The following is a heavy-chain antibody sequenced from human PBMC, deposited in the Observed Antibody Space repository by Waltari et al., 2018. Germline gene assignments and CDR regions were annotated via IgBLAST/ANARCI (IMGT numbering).Heavy chain of an antibody. Sequence: QVQLVQSGAEVKKPGASVKVSCKASGYTFTSYDINWVRQATGQGLAWMGWMNPNSGNTGYAQKFQGRVTITRNTSISTAYMELSSLRSEDTAVYYCARGRRGRGLELRYYYYYMDVWGKGTTVTVSS. CDR1: GYTFTSYD. J-gene: IGHJ6*03. D-gene: IGHD1-7*01. V-gene: IGHV1-8*03. CDR2: MNPNSGNT. CDR3: ARGRRGRGLELRYYYYYMDV.